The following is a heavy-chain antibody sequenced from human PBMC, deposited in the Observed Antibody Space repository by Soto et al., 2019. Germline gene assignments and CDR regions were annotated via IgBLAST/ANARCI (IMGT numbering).Heavy chain of an antibody. V-gene: IGHV5-51*01. D-gene: IGHD6-19*01. Sequence: EVQLVQSGAEMKKPGESLKISCKASGYSFSSYWIGWVRQMPGKGLEWMGIIYPGDSDTKYGPSLQGQVTISADTSISTAYLQWTSLKASDTAMYYCARSRRGAYSSGWYSLSGYYNYGIDVWGQGTKVTVSS. J-gene: IGHJ6*02. CDR3: ARSRRGAYSSGWYSLSGYYNYGIDV. CDR1: GYSFSSYW. CDR2: IYPGDSDT.